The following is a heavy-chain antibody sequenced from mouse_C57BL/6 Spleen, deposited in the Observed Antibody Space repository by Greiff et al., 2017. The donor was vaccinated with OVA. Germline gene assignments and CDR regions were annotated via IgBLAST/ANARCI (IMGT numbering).Heavy chain of an antibody. D-gene: IGHD2-2*01. J-gene: IGHJ2*01. V-gene: IGHV1-53*01. CDR2: INPSNGGT. Sequence: QVQLKQPGTELVKPGASVKLSCKASGYTFTSYWMHWVKQRPGQGLEWIGNINPSNGGTNYNEKFKSKATLTVDKSSSTAYMQRSSLTSEDSAVYYCARGDYGYPYFDYWGQGTTLTVSS. CDR3: ARGDYGYPYFDY. CDR1: GYTFTSYW.